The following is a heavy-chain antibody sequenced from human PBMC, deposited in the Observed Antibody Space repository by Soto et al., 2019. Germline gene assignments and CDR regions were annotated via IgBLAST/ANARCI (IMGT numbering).Heavy chain of an antibody. Sequence: SETLSLTCAVSGGSISSGGHSWSWIRQPPGKGLEWIGYIYHSESTYYNPSLKSRVTISVDTSKNHFSLKLSSVTAADTAVYYCARADDYGDSHFDYWGQGTLVTVSS. V-gene: IGHV4-30-2*01. J-gene: IGHJ4*02. D-gene: IGHD4-17*01. CDR3: ARADDYGDSHFDY. CDR2: IYHSEST. CDR1: GGSISSGGHS.